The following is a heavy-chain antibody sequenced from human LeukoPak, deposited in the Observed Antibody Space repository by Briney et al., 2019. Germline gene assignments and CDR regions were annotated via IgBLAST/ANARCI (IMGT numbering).Heavy chain of an antibody. CDR1: GFTFSNAW. V-gene: IGHV3-15*01. CDR2: IKSKTDGGTT. CDR3: TTDHSGSYSDDAFDI. Sequence: GGSLRLSCVASGFTFSNAWMSWVRQAPGKGLEWVGRIKSKTDGGTTDYAAPVKGRFTISRDDSKNTLYLQMNSLKTEDTAVYYCTTDHSGSYSDDAFDIWGQGTMVTVSS. D-gene: IGHD1-26*01. J-gene: IGHJ3*02.